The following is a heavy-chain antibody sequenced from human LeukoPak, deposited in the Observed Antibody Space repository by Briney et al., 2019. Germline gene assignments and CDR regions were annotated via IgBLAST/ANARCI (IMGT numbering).Heavy chain of an antibody. D-gene: IGHD2-15*01. CDR1: GFTFSRFG. CDR3: AKGVDYCSGGSCPADY. Sequence: GGSLRLSCAASGFTFSRFGMNWVRQAPGKGLEWISYISSSSSAIYYADSVKGRFTISRDNSKNTLYLQMNSLRAEDTAVYYCAKGVDYCSGGSCPADYWGPGTLVTVSS. J-gene: IGHJ4*02. CDR2: ISSSSSAI. V-gene: IGHV3-48*01.